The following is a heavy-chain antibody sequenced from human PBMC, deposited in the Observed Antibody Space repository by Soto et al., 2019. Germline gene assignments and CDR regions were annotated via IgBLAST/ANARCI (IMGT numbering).Heavy chain of an antibody. J-gene: IGHJ4*02. CDR1: GDSISSDKW. CDR3: ARGERQPQRDY. CDR2: VYHSGNT. Sequence: QVQLQESGPGLVKPSGTLSLTCAVSGDSISSDKWWSWVRQPPGKGLEWIGEVYHSGNTNYNPSLKSRVIIPVDKSKNQFSLKLSSVTDADTAMYYCARGERQPQRDYWGQGTLVTVSS. D-gene: IGHD6-25*01. V-gene: IGHV4-4*02.